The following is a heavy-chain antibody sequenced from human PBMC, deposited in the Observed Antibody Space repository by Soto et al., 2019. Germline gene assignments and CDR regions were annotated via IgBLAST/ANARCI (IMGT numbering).Heavy chain of an antibody. D-gene: IGHD3-9*01. CDR1: GGSFRGYY. V-gene: IGHV4-34*01. CDR2: VNHSGST. CDR3: ARVRYSNTWYFFDS. J-gene: IGHJ4*02. Sequence: SETLSLTCAVYGGSFRGYYWSWIRQPPGKGLEWIGEVNHSGSTNYNPSLSSRVTISLDMSKNHFSLVLSSVAAADTAVYFCARVRYSNTWYFFDSWDQGSLVTVSS.